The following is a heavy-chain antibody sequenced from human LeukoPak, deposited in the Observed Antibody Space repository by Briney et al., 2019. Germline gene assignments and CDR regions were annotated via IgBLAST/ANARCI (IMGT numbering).Heavy chain of an antibody. CDR2: IIPIFGTA. CDR1: GGTFSSYA. CDR3: AGALERYCSSTSCYTGPGYYYYMDV. V-gene: IGHV1-69*05. D-gene: IGHD2-2*02. Sequence: SVKVSCKASGGTFSSYAISWVRQAPGQGLEWMGGIIPIFGTANYAQKFQGRVTITTDESTSTAYMELSSLRSEDTAVYYCAGALERYCSSTSCYTGPGYYYYMDVWGKGTTVTVSS. J-gene: IGHJ6*03.